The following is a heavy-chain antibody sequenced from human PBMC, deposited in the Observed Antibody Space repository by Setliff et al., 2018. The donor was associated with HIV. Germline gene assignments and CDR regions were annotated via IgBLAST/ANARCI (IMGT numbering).Heavy chain of an antibody. CDR3: ARMKWGGSAAAGWDY. J-gene: IGHJ4*02. CDR1: GYSFRNYG. V-gene: IGHV1-18*01. D-gene: IGHD6-13*01. Sequence: SVTVSCKTSGYSFRNYGITWARLAPGQGLEWMGWINNYNGNTNSAQKFRDRVSLSADTSSTTTYLELRNLTFDDTALYYCARMKWGGSAAAGWDYWGQGTQVTVSS. CDR2: INNYNGNT.